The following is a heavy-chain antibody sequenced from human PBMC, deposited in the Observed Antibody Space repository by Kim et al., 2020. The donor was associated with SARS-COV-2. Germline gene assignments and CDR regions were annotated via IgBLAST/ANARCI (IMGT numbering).Heavy chain of an antibody. V-gene: IGHV1-69*13. J-gene: IGHJ4*02. CDR1: GGTFSSYA. CDR3: ARGSSIAAAGYLTFDY. CDR2: IIPIFGTA. Sequence: SVKVSCKASGGTFSSYAISWVRQAPGQGLEWMGGIIPIFGTANYAQKFQGRVTITADESTSTAYMELSSLRSEDTAVYYCARGSSIAAAGYLTFDYWGQGTLVTVSS. D-gene: IGHD6-13*01.